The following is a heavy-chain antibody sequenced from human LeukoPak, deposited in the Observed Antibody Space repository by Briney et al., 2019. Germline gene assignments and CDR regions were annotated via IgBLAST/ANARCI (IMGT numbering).Heavy chain of an antibody. V-gene: IGHV4-34*01. D-gene: IGHD2-2*01. CDR2: INHSGST. Sequence: SETLSLTCTVSGGSISSYYLSWIRQPPGKGLEWIGEINHSGSTNYNPSLKSRVTISVDTSKNQFSLKLSSVTAADTAVYYCARVPIVVPAAIDAFDIWGQGTMVTVSS. CDR1: GGSISSYY. J-gene: IGHJ3*02. CDR3: ARVPIVVPAAIDAFDI.